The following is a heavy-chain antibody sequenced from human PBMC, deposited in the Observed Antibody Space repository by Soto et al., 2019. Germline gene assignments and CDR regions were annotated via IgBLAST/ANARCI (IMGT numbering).Heavy chain of an antibody. V-gene: IGHV3-30*18. CDR3: AKEPLWSYGMDV. J-gene: IGHJ6*02. CDR1: GFTFSSYG. D-gene: IGHD2-8*02. Sequence: GGSLRLSCAASGFTFSSYGMHWVRQAPGKGLEWVAVISYDGSNKYYADSVKGRFTISRDNSKNTLYLQMNSLRAEDTAVYYCAKEPLWSYGMDVWGQGTTVTVSS. CDR2: ISYDGSNK.